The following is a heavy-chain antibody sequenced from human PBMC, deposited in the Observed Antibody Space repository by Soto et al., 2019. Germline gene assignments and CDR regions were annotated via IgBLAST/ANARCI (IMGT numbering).Heavy chain of an antibody. J-gene: IGHJ4*02. D-gene: IGHD1-26*01. V-gene: IGHV3-7*04. CDR3: SGGVGGAF. Sequence: EVHLVESGGGLVQTGGSLRLSCAIFESTVSRDWMNWVRQAPGKGLEWVAHINQDGSEKYYVDSVKGRFTISRDNAKKSLYLPMNSLRPADTAMYYCSGGVGGAFWGQGTLVTVSS. CDR1: ESTVSRDW. CDR2: INQDGSEK.